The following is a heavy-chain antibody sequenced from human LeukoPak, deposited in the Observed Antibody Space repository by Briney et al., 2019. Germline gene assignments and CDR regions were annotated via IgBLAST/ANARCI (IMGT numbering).Heavy chain of an antibody. V-gene: IGHV1-2*02. CDR3: ARVGKQQLVRYGMDV. CDR1: GYTFTGYY. CDR2: INPNSGGT. Sequence: ASVKVSCKASGYTFTGYYMHWVRQAPGQGLEWMGWINPNSGGTNYAQKFQGRVTMTRDTSISTAYMELSRPRSDDTAVYYCARVGKQQLVRYGMDVWGQGTTVTVSS. J-gene: IGHJ6*02. D-gene: IGHD6-13*01.